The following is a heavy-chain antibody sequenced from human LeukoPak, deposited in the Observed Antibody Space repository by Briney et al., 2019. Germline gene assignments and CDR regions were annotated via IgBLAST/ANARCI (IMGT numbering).Heavy chain of an antibody. Sequence: GRSLRLSCAASGFTLSSYSMNWVRQAPGKGLEWVSSISSSSSYIYYADSVKGRFTISRDNAKNSLYLQMNSLRAEDTAVYYCAKDTAMGYYYGMDVWGQGTTVTVSS. V-gene: IGHV3-21*01. CDR1: GFTLSSYS. CDR2: ISSSSSYI. J-gene: IGHJ6*02. CDR3: AKDTAMGYYYGMDV. D-gene: IGHD5-18*01.